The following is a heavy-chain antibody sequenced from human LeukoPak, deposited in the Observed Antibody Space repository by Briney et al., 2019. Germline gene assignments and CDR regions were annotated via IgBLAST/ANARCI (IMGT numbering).Heavy chain of an antibody. J-gene: IGHJ4*02. D-gene: IGHD2-21*01. CDR2: IHNSGST. V-gene: IGHV4-59*08. CDR3: ARQRISLFDY. Sequence: SETLSLTCTVSGGSITSDYWSWIRQPPGKGLEWIGKIHNSGSTNYTPSLKSRVTMSLDTSKSQFSLKLSSVTAADTAVYYCARQRISLFDYWGQGTLVTVSS. CDR1: GGSITSDY.